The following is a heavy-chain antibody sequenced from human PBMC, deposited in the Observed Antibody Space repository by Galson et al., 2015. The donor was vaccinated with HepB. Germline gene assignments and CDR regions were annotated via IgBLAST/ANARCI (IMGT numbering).Heavy chain of an antibody. V-gene: IGHV3-7*03. CDR3: ARATTLGSLDWYFDL. CDR2: IKQDGSEK. D-gene: IGHD1-26*01. Sequence: SLRLSCAASGFTFSSYAMSWVRQAPGKGLEWVANIKQDGSEKYYVDSVKGRFTISRDNAKNSLYLQMNSLRAEDTAVYYCARATTLGSLDWYFDLWGRGTLVTVSS. CDR1: GFTFSSYA. J-gene: IGHJ2*01.